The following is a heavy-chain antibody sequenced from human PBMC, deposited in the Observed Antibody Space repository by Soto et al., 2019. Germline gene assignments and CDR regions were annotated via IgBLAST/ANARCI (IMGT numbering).Heavy chain of an antibody. J-gene: IGHJ6*02. CDR3: AREGEMHYDYYGMDV. CDR2: ISGYNGNT. D-gene: IGHD3-16*01. V-gene: IGHV1-18*01. CDR1: GYTFTTYG. Sequence: QVQLVQSGAEVKKPGASVKVSCKSSGYTFTTYGISWVRQAPGQGLEWMGWISGYNGNTKYEQKFQGRVTMTTDTSTSTASMDLRSLRSDDTAVYYCAREGEMHYDYYGMDVWGQGTTVTVYS.